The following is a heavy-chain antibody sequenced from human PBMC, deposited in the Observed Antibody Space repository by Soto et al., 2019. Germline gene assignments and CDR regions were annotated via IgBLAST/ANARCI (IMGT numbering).Heavy chain of an antibody. Sequence: GGSLRLSCAASGFTFSTYAMSWVRQAPGKGLEWVSVISAGGSSTHYAGSVKGRFTISRDNSKNTLYLQMNSLGAEDTALYYCAKDLLSGGARPLYFDSWGQGTLVTVSS. D-gene: IGHD1-26*01. CDR3: AKDLLSGGARPLYFDS. J-gene: IGHJ4*02. V-gene: IGHV3-23*01. CDR1: GFTFSTYA. CDR2: ISAGGSST.